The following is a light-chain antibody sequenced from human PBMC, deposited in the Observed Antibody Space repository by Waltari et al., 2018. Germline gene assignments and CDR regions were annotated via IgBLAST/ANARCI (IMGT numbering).Light chain of an antibody. CDR2: VKSDGRH. CDR1: SGHSTNI. V-gene: IGLV4-69*01. Sequence: QLVLTQSPSASASLGASVKLTCTLSSGHSTNIIAWLQQQPEKGPRFLMNVKSDGRHNTGVGIPDRFSGSSAGAERYRTISSLQSEDEADYYCQTGGHGTWVFGGGTRLTVL. CDR3: QTGGHGTWV. J-gene: IGLJ3*02.